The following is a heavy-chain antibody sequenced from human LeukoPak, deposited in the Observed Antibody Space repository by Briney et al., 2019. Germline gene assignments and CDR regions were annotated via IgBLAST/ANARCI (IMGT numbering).Heavy chain of an antibody. Sequence: SGGSLRLSCAASGFTFSSYSMNWVRQAPGKGLEWVSSISSSSSYIYYADSVKGRFTISGDNAKNSLYLQMNSLRAEDTAVYYCARARSXIVVVTXXXYLDYWGQGXLVTVS. J-gene: IGHJ4*02. D-gene: IGHD2-21*02. V-gene: IGHV3-21*01. CDR2: ISSSSSYI. CDR1: GFTFSSYS. CDR3: ARARSXIVVVTXXXYLDY.